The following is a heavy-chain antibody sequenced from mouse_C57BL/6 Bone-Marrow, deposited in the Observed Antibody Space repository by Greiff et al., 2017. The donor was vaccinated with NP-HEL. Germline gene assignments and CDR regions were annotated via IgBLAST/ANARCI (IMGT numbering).Heavy chain of an antibody. V-gene: IGHV5-12*01. D-gene: IGHD2-4*01. CDR3: AKRGITTAPFYY. Sequence: DVTLVESGGGLVQPGGSLKLSCAASGFTFSDYYMYWVRQTPEKRLEWVAYISNGGGSTYYPDTVKGRFTISRDNAKNTLYLQMSRLRSQDTAMCYCAKRGITTAPFYYWGQGTTLTVSS. CDR1: GFTFSDYY. J-gene: IGHJ2*01. CDR2: ISNGGGST.